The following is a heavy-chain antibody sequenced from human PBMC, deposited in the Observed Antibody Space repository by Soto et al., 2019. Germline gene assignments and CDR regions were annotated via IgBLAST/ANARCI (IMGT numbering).Heavy chain of an antibody. CDR2: INPSGGST. D-gene: IGHD6-19*01. Sequence: VKVSCKASGYTFTSYYMHWVRQAPGQGLEWMGIINPSGGSTSYAQKFQGRVTMTRDTSTSTVYMELSSLRSEDTAVYYCARDHGAVADYYYGMDVWGQGTTVTVSS. J-gene: IGHJ6*02. CDR1: GYTFTSYY. V-gene: IGHV1-46*01. CDR3: ARDHGAVADYYYGMDV.